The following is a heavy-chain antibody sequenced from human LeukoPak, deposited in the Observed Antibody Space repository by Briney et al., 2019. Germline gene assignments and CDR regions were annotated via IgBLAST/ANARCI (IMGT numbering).Heavy chain of an antibody. J-gene: IGHJ5*02. D-gene: IGHD3-3*01. CDR2: IIPIFGTA. CDR1: GGTFSSYA. Sequence: SVKVSCKASGGTFSSYAISWVRQAPGQGLEWMGGIIPIFGTANYAQKFQGRVTITADESTSTAYMELSRLRSEDTAVYYCARAARQYYGFWSGYYPYNWFDPWGQGTLVTVSS. CDR3: ARAARQYYGFWSGYYPYNWFDP. V-gene: IGHV1-69*01.